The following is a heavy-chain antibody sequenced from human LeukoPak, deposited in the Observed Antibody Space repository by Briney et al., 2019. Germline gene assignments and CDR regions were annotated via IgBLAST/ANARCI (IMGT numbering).Heavy chain of an antibody. Sequence: VASVKVSCKASGYTFTDYFIHWVRQAPGQGLAWMGWINPYSGLTKYAENFQGRVTMTRDTSISTVYMDLSRVKFDDTAIYYCVRSRLNYFGDQWGQGTLVTVSS. CDR2: INPYSGLT. CDR1: GYTFTDYF. D-gene: IGHD5-12*01. V-gene: IGHV1-2*02. CDR3: VRSRLNYFGDQ. J-gene: IGHJ4*02.